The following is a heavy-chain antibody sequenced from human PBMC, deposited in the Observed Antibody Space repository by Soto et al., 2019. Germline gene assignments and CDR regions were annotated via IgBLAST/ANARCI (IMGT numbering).Heavy chain of an antibody. CDR2: ISYDGSSK. Sequence: GGSLILSCAASGLTISNYVMYWVRQTTGKGLEWVAFISYDGSSKFYADPMKGRHTISRDNSKNTLYLQMNSLRAEDTAVYYYVKGIESYWAPEYWGQGSLVTVFS. CDR1: GLTISNYV. J-gene: IGHJ4*02. V-gene: IGHV3-30*18. D-gene: IGHD1-26*01. CDR3: VKGIESYWAPEY.